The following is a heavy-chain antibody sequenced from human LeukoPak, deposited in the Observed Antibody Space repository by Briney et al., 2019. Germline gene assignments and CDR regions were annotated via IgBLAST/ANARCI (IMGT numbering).Heavy chain of an antibody. Sequence: PGGSLRLSCAASGFTFSSYWMSWVRQAPGKGLEWVANIKQDGSEKYYVDSVKGRFTISRDNSKNTLYLQMNSLRAEDTAVYYCAKAYRPLTMVRGVIIPDFYYYYYGMDVWGQGTTVTVSS. CDR3: AKAYRPLTMVRGVIIPDFYYYYYGMDV. V-gene: IGHV3-7*02. CDR2: IKQDGSEK. J-gene: IGHJ6*02. D-gene: IGHD3-10*01. CDR1: GFTFSSYW.